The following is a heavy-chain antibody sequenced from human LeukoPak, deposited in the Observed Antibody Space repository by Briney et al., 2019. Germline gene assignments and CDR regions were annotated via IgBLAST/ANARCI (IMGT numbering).Heavy chain of an antibody. V-gene: IGHV3-74*01. D-gene: IGHD2-2*01. CDR2: INTDGSTT. Sequence: GGSLRLSCEASEFSFTNYWMYWVRKPQGKGLAWVSAINTDGSTTTYADSVKGRFTISRDNARNTLYLQMNSLRAEDTAVYYCARALFQVPYYFDFWGQGTLVTVSS. J-gene: IGHJ4*02. CDR1: EFSFTNYW. CDR3: ARALFQVPYYFDF.